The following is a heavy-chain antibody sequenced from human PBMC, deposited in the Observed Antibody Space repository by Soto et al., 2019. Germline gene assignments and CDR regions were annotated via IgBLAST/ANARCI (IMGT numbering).Heavy chain of an antibody. Sequence: PSETLSLTCAVSGGSISSGGYSWSWIRQPPGKGLEWIGYIYYSGSTYYNPSLKSRVTISVDTSKNQFSLKLSSVTAAGTAVYYCASQLHLRTKYYGMDVWGQGTTVTVSS. CDR2: IYYSGST. J-gene: IGHJ6*02. D-gene: IGHD2-8*01. CDR3: ASQLHLRTKYYGMDV. V-gene: IGHV4-30-4*08. CDR1: GGSISSGGYS.